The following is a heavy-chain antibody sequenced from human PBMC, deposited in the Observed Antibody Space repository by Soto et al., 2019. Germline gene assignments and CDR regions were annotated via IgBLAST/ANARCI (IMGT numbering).Heavy chain of an antibody. CDR3: GRVDSSGSYFDD. V-gene: IGHV4-59*01. CDR2: IYYTGST. Sequence: SETLSLTCTVSGGSISSYYWSWIRQPPGKGLEWIAYIYYTGSTNYNPSLKSRGTLSADTSKNQFSLKLSSVTAADTAMYYCGRVDSSGSYFDDWGQGTLVTVSS. J-gene: IGHJ4*02. CDR1: GGSISSYY. D-gene: IGHD3-22*01.